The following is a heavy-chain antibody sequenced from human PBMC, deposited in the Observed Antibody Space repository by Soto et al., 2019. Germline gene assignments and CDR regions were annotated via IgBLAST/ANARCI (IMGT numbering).Heavy chain of an antibody. V-gene: IGHV3-21*01. J-gene: IGHJ5*02. CDR2: ISSSSSYI. CDR1: GFTFSSYS. CDR3: ARSVSRPYNWFDP. Sequence: GGSLRLSCAASGFTFSSYSMNWVRQAPGKGLEWVSSISSSSSYIYYADSVKGRFTISRDNAKNSLYLQMNSLRAEDTALYYCARSVSRPYNWFDPWGQGTLVTVSS.